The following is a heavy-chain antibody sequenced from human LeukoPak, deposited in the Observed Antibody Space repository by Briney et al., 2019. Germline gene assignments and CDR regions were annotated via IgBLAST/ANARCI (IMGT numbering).Heavy chain of an antibody. J-gene: IGHJ3*02. CDR2: ISSSGST. CDR3: ARGPYSYDSSGAFDI. CDR1: GNSISSGDNY. V-gene: IGHV4-61*02. Sequence: SQTLSLTCTVSGNSISSGDNYWSWIRQPAGKGLEWIGRISSSGSTNYNPSLKSRVTISVDTSKNQFSLKLSSVTAADTAVYFCARGPYSYDSSGAFDIWGQGTMVTVSS. D-gene: IGHD3-22*01.